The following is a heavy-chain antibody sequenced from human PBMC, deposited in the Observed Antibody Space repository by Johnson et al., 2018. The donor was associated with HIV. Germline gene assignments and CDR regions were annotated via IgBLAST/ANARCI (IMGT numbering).Heavy chain of an antibody. CDR3: ARDGYRYDTGVLGAFDI. Sequence: QVQVVESGGGVVQPGRSLRLTCAASGFTFSSYGMHWVRQAPGKGLEWVAFIRYDGSNKYYADSVKGRFTISRDNSKNTLYLQMNSLRVEDTAVYYCARDGYRYDTGVLGAFDIWGQGTMVTVSS. D-gene: IGHD6-13*01. CDR2: IRYDGSNK. J-gene: IGHJ3*02. V-gene: IGHV3-30*02. CDR1: GFTFSSYG.